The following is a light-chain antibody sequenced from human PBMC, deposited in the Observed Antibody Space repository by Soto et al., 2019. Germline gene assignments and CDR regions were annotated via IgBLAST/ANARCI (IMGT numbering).Light chain of an antibody. Sequence: QSVLTQPPSVSGAPGQRVTISCTGSSSNIGAGYDVHWYQQLPGTAPQLLIYVNSKRPSGVPDRFSGSKSGNAASLAITGLQAEDEADYYCQSYDSSLSVVFGGGTKLTDL. V-gene: IGLV1-40*01. CDR2: VNS. CDR3: QSYDSSLSVV. J-gene: IGLJ2*01. CDR1: SSNIGAGYD.